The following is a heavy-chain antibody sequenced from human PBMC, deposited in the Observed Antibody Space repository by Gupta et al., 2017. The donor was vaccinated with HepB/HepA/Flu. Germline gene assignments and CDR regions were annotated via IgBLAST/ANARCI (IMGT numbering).Heavy chain of an antibody. CDR1: GFTFSSYG. V-gene: IGHV3-30*18. Sequence: QVQLVESGGGVVQPGRSLRLSCAASGFTFSSYGMHWVRQAPGKGLEWVAVISYDGSNKYYADSGKGRFTISRDNSKNTLYLQMNSLRAEDTAVYYCAKDERRQLVYYGMDVWGQGTTVTVSS. CDR2: ISYDGSNK. J-gene: IGHJ6*02. D-gene: IGHD6-13*01. CDR3: AKDERRQLVYYGMDV.